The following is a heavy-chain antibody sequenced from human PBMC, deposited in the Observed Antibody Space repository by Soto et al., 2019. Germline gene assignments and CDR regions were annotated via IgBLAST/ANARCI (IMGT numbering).Heavy chain of an antibody. CDR2: INTNNGNT. J-gene: IGHJ5*02. D-gene: IGHD3-10*01. Sequence: ASVKVSCKASGYAFTSYFMHWVRQAPGQGLEWMGWINTNNGNTNHAQKLQGRVTMTTDTSTSTAYMELRSLRSDDTAVYYCARGVGSGTYYNQYNWFDPWGQGTLVTVSS. V-gene: IGHV1-18*04. CDR1: GYAFTSYF. CDR3: ARGVGSGTYYNQYNWFDP.